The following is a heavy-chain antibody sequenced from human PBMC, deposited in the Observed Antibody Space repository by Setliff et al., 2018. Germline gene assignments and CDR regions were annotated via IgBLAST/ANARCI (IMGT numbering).Heavy chain of an antibody. V-gene: IGHV4-34*01. D-gene: IGHD2-2*01. CDR3: ARGVYCSSTSCSPGLNWFDP. J-gene: IGHJ5*02. CDR1: GGSFSGYY. CDR2: INHSGST. Sequence: SETLSLTCAVYGGSFSGYYWSWIRQPPGKGLEWIGEINHSGSTNYNPSLKSRVTISVDTSKNQFSLKLSSVTAADTAVYYCARGVYCSSTSCSPGLNWFDPWGQGTQVTVSS.